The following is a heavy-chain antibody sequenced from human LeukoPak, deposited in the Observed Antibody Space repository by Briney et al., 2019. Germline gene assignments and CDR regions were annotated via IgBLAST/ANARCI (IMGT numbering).Heavy chain of an antibody. CDR3: AGSYGSGSSI. V-gene: IGHV4-4*07. CDR1: GGPISRYY. CDR2: IYTSGST. Sequence: SEPLSLICTVWGGPISRYYWIWIRQPAGKGLEWIGRIYTSGSTNYNPSITSRVTMSVVTSKNQFSLKLGSVTAADTDVYYCAGSYGSGSSIWGQGTMVTVSS. D-gene: IGHD3-10*01. J-gene: IGHJ3*02.